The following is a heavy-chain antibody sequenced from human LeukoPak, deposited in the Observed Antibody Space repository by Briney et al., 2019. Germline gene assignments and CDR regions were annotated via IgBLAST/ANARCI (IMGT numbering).Heavy chain of an antibody. D-gene: IGHD6-13*01. V-gene: IGHV4-4*07. J-gene: IGHJ3*02. CDR2: IYTSGST. CDR1: GGSISSYY. CDR3: ARGHYSSSWRTNAFDI. Sequence: SETLSLTCTDPGGSISSYYWSWIRQPAGKGLEWIGRIYTSGSTNYNPSLKSRVTMSVDTSKNQFSLKLSSVTAADTAVYYCARGHYSSSWRTNAFDIWGQGTMVTVSS.